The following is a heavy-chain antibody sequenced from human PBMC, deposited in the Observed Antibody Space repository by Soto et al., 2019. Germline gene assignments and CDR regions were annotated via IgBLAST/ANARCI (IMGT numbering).Heavy chain of an antibody. Sequence: EVQLVESGGGLVKPGGSLRLSCAASGFTFSSYSMNWVRQAPGKGLEWVSSISSSSSYIYYADSVKGRFTISGDNAKNSLYLQMNSLRAEDTAVYYCIALSGYSRGWYDLGDIWGQGTMVTVSS. D-gene: IGHD6-19*01. V-gene: IGHV3-21*01. CDR3: IALSGYSRGWYDLGDI. J-gene: IGHJ3*02. CDR2: ISSSSSYI. CDR1: GFTFSSYS.